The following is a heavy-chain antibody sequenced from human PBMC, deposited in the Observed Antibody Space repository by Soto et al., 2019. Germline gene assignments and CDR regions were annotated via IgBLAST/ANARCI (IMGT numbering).Heavy chain of an antibody. CDR1: GGSISSSSYY. V-gene: IGHV4-39*01. CDR2: IYYSGSI. D-gene: IGHD2-8*02. CDR3: ARRFPRLVGFDY. Sequence: PSETLSLTCTVSGGSISSSSYYWGWIRQPPGKGLEWIGSIYYSGSIYYNPSLKSRVTISVDTSKNQFSLKLSSVTAADTAVYYCARRFPRLVGFDYWGQGTLVTVSS. J-gene: IGHJ4*02.